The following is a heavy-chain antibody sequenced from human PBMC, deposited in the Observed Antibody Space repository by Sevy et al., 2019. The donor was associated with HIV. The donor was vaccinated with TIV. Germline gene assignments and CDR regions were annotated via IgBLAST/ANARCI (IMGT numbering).Heavy chain of an antibody. V-gene: IGHV3-21*01. CDR2: ISSSSSYI. J-gene: IGHJ6*02. CDR1: GFTFSSYS. Sequence: GESLKISCAASGFTFSSYSMNWVRQAPGKGLEWVSSISSSSSYIYYADSVKGRFTISRDNAKNSLYLQMNSLRAEDTAVYYCARDSSSWTGGLSRYYGMDVWGQGTTVTVSS. D-gene: IGHD6-13*01. CDR3: ARDSSSWTGGLSRYYGMDV.